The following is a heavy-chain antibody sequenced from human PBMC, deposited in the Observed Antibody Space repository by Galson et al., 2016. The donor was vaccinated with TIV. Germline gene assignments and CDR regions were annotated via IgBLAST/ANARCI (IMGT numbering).Heavy chain of an antibody. D-gene: IGHD3-16*02. CDR3: ARVDKSYHMDV. J-gene: IGHJ6*03. V-gene: IGHV3-30*03. CDR1: GFTFNSYG. Sequence: SLRLSCAASGFTFNSYGFHWVRQAPGKGLEWVAFISYDGSDKSYADPLKGRFTISRDKSKNTLHLQMNSLRAEDTALYYCARVDKSYHMDVWGKGTTVTVSS. CDR2: ISYDGSDK.